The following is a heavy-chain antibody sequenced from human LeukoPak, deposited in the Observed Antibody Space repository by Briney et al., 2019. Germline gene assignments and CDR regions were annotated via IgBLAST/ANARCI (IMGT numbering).Heavy chain of an antibody. Sequence: SETLSLTCAVCGGSFSGYYWSWIRQPPGKGLEWIGEINHSGSTNYNPSLKSRVTISVDTSKNQFSLKLSSVTAADTAVYYCARGGVAVASPRYYFDYWGQGTLVTVSS. J-gene: IGHJ4*02. CDR3: ARGGVAVASPRYYFDY. D-gene: IGHD6-19*01. CDR2: INHSGST. V-gene: IGHV4-34*01. CDR1: GGSFSGYY.